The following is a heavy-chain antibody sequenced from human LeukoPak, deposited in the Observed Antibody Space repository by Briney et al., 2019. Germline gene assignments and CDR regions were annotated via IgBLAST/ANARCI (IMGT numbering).Heavy chain of an antibody. CDR1: GGSFSGYH. CDR2: INHSGST. CDR3: ARGRGIAVAGKSAHGY. Sequence: SETLSLTCAVYGGSFSGYHWNWIRQPPGKGLEWIGEINHSGSTNYNPSLKSRLTISVDTSKNQFSLKLSSVTAADTAVYYCARGRGIAVAGKSAHGYWGQGTLVTVSS. J-gene: IGHJ4*02. D-gene: IGHD6-19*01. V-gene: IGHV4-34*01.